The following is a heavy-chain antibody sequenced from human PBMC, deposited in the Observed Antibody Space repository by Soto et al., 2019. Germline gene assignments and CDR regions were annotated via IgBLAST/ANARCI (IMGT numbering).Heavy chain of an antibody. J-gene: IGHJ6*04. Sequence: EVQLVESGGGLVQPGGSLRLSCAASGVTVSNNYMSWVRQAPGKGLEWVSVIYSDGSRYYVDSVQGRFTISRDNSKNSVYLQMNSLRAEDSAVYYCARDVGVWGRGTTVTVSS. V-gene: IGHV3-66*01. CDR2: IYSDGSR. CDR1: GVTVSNNY. CDR3: ARDVGV.